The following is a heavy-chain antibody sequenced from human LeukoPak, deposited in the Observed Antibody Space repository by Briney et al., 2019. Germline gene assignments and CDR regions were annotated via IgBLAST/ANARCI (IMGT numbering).Heavy chain of an antibody. CDR1: GFTFNSYD. V-gene: IGHV3-30*04. J-gene: IGHJ4*02. CDR3: ARVYYYDSRG. Sequence: SGGSLRLSCATSGFTFNSYDMHWVRQPPGKGLQWVAGVSYDAKKTYYADSVKGRFTISRDNSENTLYLQVNSLRAEDTAVYYCARVYYYDSRGWGQGTLVTVSS. D-gene: IGHD3-22*01. CDR2: VSYDAKKT.